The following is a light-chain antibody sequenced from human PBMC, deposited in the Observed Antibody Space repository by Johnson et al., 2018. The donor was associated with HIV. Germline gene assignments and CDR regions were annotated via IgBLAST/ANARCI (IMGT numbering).Light chain of an antibody. CDR3: GTWDNSLSAHFV. V-gene: IGLV1-51*02. J-gene: IGLJ1*01. Sequence: QSVLTQPPSVSAAPGQKVTISCSGGSSNIGNNYVSWYQQLPRAAPKLLIYENSKRPSGITDRFSGSKSGTSATLDITGLQTGDEADYYCGTWDNSLSAHFVFGSGTKITVL. CDR2: ENS. CDR1: SSNIGNNY.